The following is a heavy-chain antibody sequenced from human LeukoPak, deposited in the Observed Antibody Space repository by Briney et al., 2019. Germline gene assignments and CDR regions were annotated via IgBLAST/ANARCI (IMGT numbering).Heavy chain of an antibody. CDR2: IYHGGST. D-gene: IGHD4-23*01. Sequence: SETLSLTCAISGVSISSVNWWSWVRQSPGKGLEWIGEIYHGGSTTYNPSLKSRVTLSVDKAENQFSLKMYSVTAADTAVYYCARGRSRVIDYWGQGTLVTVSS. J-gene: IGHJ4*02. V-gene: IGHV4-4*02. CDR1: GVSISSVNW. CDR3: ARGRSRVIDY.